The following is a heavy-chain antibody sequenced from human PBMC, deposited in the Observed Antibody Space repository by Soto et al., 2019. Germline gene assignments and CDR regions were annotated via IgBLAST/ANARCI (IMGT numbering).Heavy chain of an antibody. CDR2: IYYSGST. CDR1: GGSISSGDYY. Sequence: TLSLTCTVSGGSISSGDYYWSWIRQPPGKGLEWIGYIYYSGSTYYNPSLKSRVTISVDTSKNQFSLKLSSVTAADTAVYYCARDRPSYGMDVWGQGTTVTVSS. CDR3: ARDRPSYGMDV. V-gene: IGHV4-30-4*01. J-gene: IGHJ6*02.